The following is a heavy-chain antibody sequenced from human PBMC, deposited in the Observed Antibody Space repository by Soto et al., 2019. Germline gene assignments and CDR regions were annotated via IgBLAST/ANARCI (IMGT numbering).Heavy chain of an antibody. CDR1: GGSISSSSYY. Sequence: SETPSLTCTVSGGSISSSSYYWGWIRQPPGKGLEWIGSIYYSGSTYYNPSLKSRVTISVDTSKNQFSLKLSSVTAADTAVYYCARHARVNWYFDLWGRGTLVTVSS. CDR2: IYYSGST. V-gene: IGHV4-39*01. CDR3: ARHARVNWYFDL. J-gene: IGHJ2*01. D-gene: IGHD4-17*01.